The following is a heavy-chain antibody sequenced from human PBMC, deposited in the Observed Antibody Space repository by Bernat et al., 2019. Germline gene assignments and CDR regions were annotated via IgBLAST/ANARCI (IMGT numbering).Heavy chain of an antibody. J-gene: IGHJ4*02. CDR1: GFTFSSYG. V-gene: IGHV3-33*01. D-gene: IGHD1-14*01. CDR2: IWYDESNK. CDR3: ARAEIRVLTIDY. Sequence: QVQLVESGGGVVQPGRSLRLSCAASGFTFSSYGMHWVRQAPGKGLEWVAVIWYDESNKYYADSVKGRFTISRDNSKNTLYLQMNSLRAEDTAVYYCARAEIRVLTIDYWGQGTLVTVSS.